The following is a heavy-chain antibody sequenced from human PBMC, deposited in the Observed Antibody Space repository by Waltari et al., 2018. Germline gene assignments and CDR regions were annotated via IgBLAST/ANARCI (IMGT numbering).Heavy chain of an antibody. V-gene: IGHV7-4-1*02. CDR2: INTNTGNA. CDR1: GYPFRTYP. CDR3: ARGAYCNSTSCYYYHGMDV. J-gene: IGHJ6*02. D-gene: IGHD2-2*01. Sequence: QVQLVHSGSELKKPGASVQFSCTPSGYPFRTYPMNWGRQPPGQGLAWLGWINTNTGNARYAQGFTGRFVFSLDTSVSTAYLKISSLKAEDTAVYFCARGAYCNSTSCYYYHGMDVWGQGTTVTVSS.